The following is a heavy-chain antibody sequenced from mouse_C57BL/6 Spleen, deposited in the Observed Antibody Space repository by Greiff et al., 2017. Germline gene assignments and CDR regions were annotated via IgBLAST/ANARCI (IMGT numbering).Heavy chain of an antibody. CDR1: GYTFTSYW. D-gene: IGHD4-1*01. V-gene: IGHV1-59*01. J-gene: IGHJ2*01. CDR3: ARWAWDYFDY. CDR2: IDPSDSYT. Sequence: QVQLQQSGAELVRPGSSVKLSCKASGYTFTSYWMHWVKQRPGQGLEWIGVIDPSDSYTNYNQKFKGKATLTVDTSSSTAYMQLSSLTSEDSAVYYCARWAWDYFDYWGQGTTLTVSS.